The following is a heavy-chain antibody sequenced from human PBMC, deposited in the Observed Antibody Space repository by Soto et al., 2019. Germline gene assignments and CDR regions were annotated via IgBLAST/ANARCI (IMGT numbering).Heavy chain of an antibody. CDR3: VRGLRWRDLDY. D-gene: IGHD2-15*01. CDR1: GYTFIDYY. CDR2: INPSSGDT. V-gene: IGHV1-2*02. Sequence: QVQLVQSGAEVKKTGASVKVSCKASGYTFIDYYIQWVRQAPGQGLEWMGWINPSSGDTDYAQQFQGRVTMTRDTSISTAYMDLNSLRSDDTAMYYCVRGLRWRDLDYWGQGTPVTVSS. J-gene: IGHJ4*02.